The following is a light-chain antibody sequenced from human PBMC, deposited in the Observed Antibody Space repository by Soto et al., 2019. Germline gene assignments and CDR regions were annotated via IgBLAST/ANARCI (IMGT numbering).Light chain of an antibody. CDR3: QQRSNWPLT. CDR1: QSVSSY. V-gene: IGKV3-11*01. CDR2: DAS. J-gene: IGKJ4*01. Sequence: EIVLTQSPATLSLSPGERATLSCRASQSVSSYLAWYQQKPGQAPRLLIYDASNMATGIPARFSGSGSGTAFTLTISSLEPADFAVYYCQQRSNWPLTFGGGTKVEIK.